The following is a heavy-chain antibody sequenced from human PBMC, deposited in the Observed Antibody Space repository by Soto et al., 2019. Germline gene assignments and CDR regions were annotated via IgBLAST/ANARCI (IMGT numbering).Heavy chain of an antibody. CDR2: FYNGGGT. Sequence: QVQLQESGPGLVEPSQTLSLTCIVSGGSISSGGHYWSWVRQRPGEGLEWIGYFYNGGGTFYNPSLESRVSVSVDTSKDQFSLELSSVTVADTATYYCAKAGGPGADRLGYYYGMDVWGPGTAVTVSS. CDR1: GGSISSGGHY. J-gene: IGHJ6*02. D-gene: IGHD2-2*01. V-gene: IGHV4-31*02. CDR3: AKAGGPGADRLGYYYGMDV.